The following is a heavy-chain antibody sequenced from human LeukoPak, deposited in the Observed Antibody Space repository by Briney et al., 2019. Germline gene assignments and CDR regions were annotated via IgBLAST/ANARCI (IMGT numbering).Heavy chain of an antibody. D-gene: IGHD3-16*01. CDR3: ARDQSGKTRGFFDY. Sequence: ASVKVSCKASGYTFTGYYMHWVRQAPGQGLEWMGWINPNSGGTNYAQKLQGRVTMTTDTSTSTAYMELRSLRSDDTAVYYCARDQSGKTRGFFDYWGQGTLVTVSS. CDR2: INPNSGGT. V-gene: IGHV1-2*02. CDR1: GYTFTGYY. J-gene: IGHJ4*02.